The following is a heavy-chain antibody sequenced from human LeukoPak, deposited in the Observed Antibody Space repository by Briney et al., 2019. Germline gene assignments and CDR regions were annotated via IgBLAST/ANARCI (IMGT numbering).Heavy chain of an antibody. D-gene: IGHD2-2*01. CDR3: AKAYCTSTRCYRFDY. CDR2: ISGSGSST. CDR1: GFIFNTYA. J-gene: IGHJ4*02. Sequence: PGGSLRLSCAASGFIFNTYAMTWVRQAPGKGLEWVSAISGSGSSTYYAASVKGRFTISRDNSKNTLYLQMSSLRAEDTALYFCAKAYCTSTRCYRFDYWGQGTLVTVSS. V-gene: IGHV3-23*01.